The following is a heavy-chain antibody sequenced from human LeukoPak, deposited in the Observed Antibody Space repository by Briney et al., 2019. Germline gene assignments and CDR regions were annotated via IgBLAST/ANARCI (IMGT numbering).Heavy chain of an antibody. D-gene: IGHD6-13*01. J-gene: IGHJ3*02. V-gene: IGHV5-51*01. CDR1: GYSFTSYW. CDR2: IYPGDSDT. Sequence: GESLKISCKGSGYSFTSYWIGWVRQMPGKGLEWMGIIYPGDSDTRYSPSFQGQVTISADKSISTAYLQWSSLKASDTAMYYCARDPGQQSGGLSFDIWGQGTMVTVSS. CDR3: ARDPGQQSGGLSFDI.